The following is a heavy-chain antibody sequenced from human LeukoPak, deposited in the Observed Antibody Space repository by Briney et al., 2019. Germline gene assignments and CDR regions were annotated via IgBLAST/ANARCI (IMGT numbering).Heavy chain of an antibody. J-gene: IGHJ4*02. CDR2: MNPNSGNT. V-gene: IGHV1-8*03. Sequence: ASVKVSCMASGYTFTSYDINWVRQATGQGLEWMGWMNPNSGNTGYAQKFQGRVTITRNTSISTAYMELSSLRSEDTAVYYCARGNSSGYHCDYWGQGTLVTVSS. CDR1: GYTFTSYD. CDR3: ARGNSSGYHCDY. D-gene: IGHD3-22*01.